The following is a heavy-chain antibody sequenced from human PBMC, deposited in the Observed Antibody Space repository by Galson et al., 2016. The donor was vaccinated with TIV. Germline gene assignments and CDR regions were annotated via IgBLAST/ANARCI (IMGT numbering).Heavy chain of an antibody. J-gene: IGHJ4*02. CDR2: INPNTGGT. CDR1: GYTFSDYY. V-gene: IGHV1-2*04. CDR3: ARDDGYTSGSDY. Sequence: SVKVSCKAPGYTFSDYYMHWVRQAPGQGLEWMGWINPNTGGTNYAQKFQGWVSMTRDTSINTAYMELSRLKSDDAAVYYCARDDGYTSGSDYWGQGTQVTVSS. D-gene: IGHD6-19*01.